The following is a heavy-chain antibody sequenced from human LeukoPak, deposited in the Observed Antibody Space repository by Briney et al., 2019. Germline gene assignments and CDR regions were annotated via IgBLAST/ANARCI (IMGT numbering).Heavy chain of an antibody. Sequence: ASVKVSCKASGYTFTGYYMHWVRQAPGQGLEWMGWMNPNSGNTGYAQKFQGRVTITRNTSISTAYMELSSLRSEDTAVYYCARVAHYYDSSGYYYGDAFDIWGQGTMVTVSS. CDR3: ARVAHYYDSSGYYYGDAFDI. CDR2: MNPNSGNT. J-gene: IGHJ3*02. CDR1: GYTFTGYY. D-gene: IGHD3-22*01. V-gene: IGHV1-8*03.